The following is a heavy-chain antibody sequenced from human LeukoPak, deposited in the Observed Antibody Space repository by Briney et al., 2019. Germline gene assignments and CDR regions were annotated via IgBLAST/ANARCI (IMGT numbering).Heavy chain of an antibody. CDR3: ARYSSSVLATGGTSRSFDP. Sequence: KPSETQSLTCTVSGGSITSSYWSWIRQPPGKGLEWIGYIYSSGSTNYNPSLKSRVTISVDTSKNQFSLRLSSVTAADTAVYYCARYSSSVLATGGTSRSFDPWGQGTLVTVSS. J-gene: IGHJ5*02. CDR2: IYSSGST. D-gene: IGHD6-13*01. V-gene: IGHV4-59*08. CDR1: GGSITSSY.